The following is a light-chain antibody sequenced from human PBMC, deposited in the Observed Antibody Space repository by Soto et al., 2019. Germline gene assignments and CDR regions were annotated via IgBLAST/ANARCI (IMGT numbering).Light chain of an antibody. CDR3: SSYTTTTTPVV. CDR1: SSDIGTYDY. J-gene: IGLJ2*01. V-gene: IGLV2-14*01. CDR2: EVT. Sequence: QSVLTQPASVSGSPGQSITISCTGTSSDIGTYDYVSWYQHHPGKAPKLMIYEVTNRPSGVSDRFSGSKSGKTASLTISGLQAEDEADYSCSSYTTTTTPVVFGGGTKLTVL.